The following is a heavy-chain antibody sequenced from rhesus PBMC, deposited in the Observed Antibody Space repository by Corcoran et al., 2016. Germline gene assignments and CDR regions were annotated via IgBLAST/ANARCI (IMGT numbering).Heavy chain of an antibody. D-gene: IGHD2-39*01. CDR1: GGSISSSNW. J-gene: IGHJ4*01. V-gene: IGHV4-93*02. Sequence: QVQLQESGPAVVKPSETLSLTCAVSGGSISSSNWWSWIRQSPGKGLEWIGGIYGSGGSTEYNPSLKSRVTISLDTSKNRFSLKLSSVTAADTAVYYCARRALVYYFDYWGQGVLVTVSS. CDR3: ARRALVYYFDY. CDR2: IYGSGGST.